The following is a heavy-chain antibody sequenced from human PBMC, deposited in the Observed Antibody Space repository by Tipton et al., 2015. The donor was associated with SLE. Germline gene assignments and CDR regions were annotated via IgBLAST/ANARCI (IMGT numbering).Heavy chain of an antibody. V-gene: IGHV1-18*01. CDR3: ARGPYYYGSGSYENY. CDR2: INTNNGNT. J-gene: IGHJ4*02. Sequence: VQLVQSGAEVKKPGASVKVSCKASGYTFSSHGISWVRQAPGQGLEWMGWINTNNGNTKYAQKFQGRVTVTTDTSTSIAYMELRSLRSDDTAVYYCARGPYYYGSGSYENYWGQGTLVIVSS. CDR1: GYTFSSHG. D-gene: IGHD3-10*01.